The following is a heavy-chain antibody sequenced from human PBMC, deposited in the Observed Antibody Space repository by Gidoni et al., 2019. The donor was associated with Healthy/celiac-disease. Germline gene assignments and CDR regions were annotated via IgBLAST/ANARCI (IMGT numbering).Heavy chain of an antibody. D-gene: IGHD2-21*02. CDR3: AKVRQPGVGTPEAFDI. CDR1: GFTFSSYA. Sequence: EVQLLASGGGLVQPGGSLSLSCAASGFTFSSYAMSGVRQAPGKGWEWVSAISGRSGSTYYADSVKGRFTRSRDNSKNTLYLQMNSLRAEDTAVYYWAKVRQPGVGTPEAFDIWGQGTMVTVSS. V-gene: IGHV3-23*01. CDR2: ISGRSGST. J-gene: IGHJ3*02.